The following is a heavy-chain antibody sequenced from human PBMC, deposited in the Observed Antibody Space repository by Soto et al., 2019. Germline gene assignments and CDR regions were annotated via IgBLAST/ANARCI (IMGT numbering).Heavy chain of an antibody. D-gene: IGHD3-22*01. CDR1: GGSFSGYY. CDR3: ARPHYESNTFYSYFDY. CDR2: IFHGGST. Sequence: PSETLSLTCEVYGGSFSGYYWSWTRQPPGKGLEWIGEIFHGGSTIYSPSLKSRVTISVDTSKNQFSLELSSVTAADTAVYYCARPHYESNTFYSYFDYWGQGTLVTASS. V-gene: IGHV4-34*12. J-gene: IGHJ4*02.